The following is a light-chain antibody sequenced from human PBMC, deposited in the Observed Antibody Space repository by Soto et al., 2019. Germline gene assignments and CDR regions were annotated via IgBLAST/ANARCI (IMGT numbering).Light chain of an antibody. V-gene: IGKV3-11*01. CDR3: QQRSNWVT. CDR2: DTS. J-gene: IGKJ5*01. Sequence: EIVLTQSPGTLSLSPGARAPLSCRASQSVSRYLAWYQQKPGQAPRLLIYDTSHRATGTPARFSGSGSGTDFTLTISSLEPEDFAVYYCQQRSNWVTFGQGTRLEI. CDR1: QSVSRY.